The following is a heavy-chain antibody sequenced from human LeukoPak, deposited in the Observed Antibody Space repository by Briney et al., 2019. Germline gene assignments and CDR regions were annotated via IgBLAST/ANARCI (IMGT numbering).Heavy chain of an antibody. CDR3: ARSPRYSGYDYGSDY. CDR1: GGSISSNNYY. V-gene: IGHV4-39*07. J-gene: IGHJ4*02. D-gene: IGHD5-12*01. CDR2: INHSGRT. Sequence: PSETLSLTCSVSGGSISSNNYYWSWIRQPPGKGLEWIGEINHSGRTNYNASLKSRVTISVDTSKNQFSLKMSYVTAADTAVYYCARSPRYSGYDYGSDYWGRGILVTVSS.